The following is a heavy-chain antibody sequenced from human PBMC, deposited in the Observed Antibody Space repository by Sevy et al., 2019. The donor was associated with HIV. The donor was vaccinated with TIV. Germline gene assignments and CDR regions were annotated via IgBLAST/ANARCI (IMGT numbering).Heavy chain of an antibody. J-gene: IGHJ3*02. CDR2: IYSGGST. CDR3: ARDTWAKGAFDI. D-gene: IGHD1-26*01. Sequence: GGSLRLSCAASGFTVSSNYMSWVRQAPGKGLEWVSVIYSGGSTYYADSVKGRFTISGDNSKNTLYLQMNSLRAEDTAVYYCARDTWAKGAFDIWGQGTMVTVSS. V-gene: IGHV3-66*01. CDR1: GFTVSSNY.